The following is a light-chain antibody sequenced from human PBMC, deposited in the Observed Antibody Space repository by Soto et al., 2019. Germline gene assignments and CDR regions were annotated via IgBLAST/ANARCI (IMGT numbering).Light chain of an antibody. J-gene: IGKJ2*01. Sequence: DLQMTQSPSTLSASVGDRVTITCRASQSISSWLAWYQQKPGKAPKLLIYKASSLESGVPSRFSGTGSGTEFTLTISSLQPDDFATYHCQQYNSYSQYTFGQGTKLEIK. CDR1: QSISSW. CDR2: KAS. V-gene: IGKV1-5*03. CDR3: QQYNSYSQYT.